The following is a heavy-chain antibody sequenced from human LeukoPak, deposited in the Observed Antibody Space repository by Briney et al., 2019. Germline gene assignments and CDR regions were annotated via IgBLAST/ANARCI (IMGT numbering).Heavy chain of an antibody. V-gene: IGHV3-21*01. J-gene: IGHJ4*02. Sequence: GGSLRLSCAASGSTFSSYSMNWVRQAPGKGLEGVSSISSSSSYIYYADSVKGRFTISRDNSKNTLYLQMNSLRAEDTAVYYCAKAGGYSYGGCDYWGQGTLVTVSS. CDR1: GSTFSSYS. D-gene: IGHD5-18*01. CDR3: AKAGGYSYGGCDY. CDR2: ISSSSSYI.